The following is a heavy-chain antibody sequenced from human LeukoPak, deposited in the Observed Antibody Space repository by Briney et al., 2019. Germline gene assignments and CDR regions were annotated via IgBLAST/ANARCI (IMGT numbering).Heavy chain of an antibody. D-gene: IGHD3-22*01. V-gene: IGHV3-21*04. Sequence: GGSLRLSCAASGFTFSSYSMNWVRQAPGKGLEWVSSISSSSSYIYYADSVRGRFTISRDNSKNTLYLQMIGLRAEDTAVYFCAKYYYDSSGYYDAAPLDSWGQGTLVTVFS. CDR1: GFTFSSYS. CDR3: AKYYYDSSGYYDAAPLDS. CDR2: ISSSSSYI. J-gene: IGHJ4*02.